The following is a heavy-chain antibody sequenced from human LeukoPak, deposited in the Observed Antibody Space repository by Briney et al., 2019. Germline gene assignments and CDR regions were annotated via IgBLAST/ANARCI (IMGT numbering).Heavy chain of an antibody. J-gene: IGHJ3*02. Sequence: SETLSLTSALHGGSFTGSYSSWIRQPPGKGLEWIGEINHSGRANDNPSLKSRVTISVDTSKNQFSLKLSSVTAADTAVYYCARHRSYYVRAFDIWGQGTMVTVSS. CDR1: GGSFTGSY. V-gene: IGHV4-34*01. CDR3: ARHRSYYVRAFDI. CDR2: INHSGRA. D-gene: IGHD1-26*01.